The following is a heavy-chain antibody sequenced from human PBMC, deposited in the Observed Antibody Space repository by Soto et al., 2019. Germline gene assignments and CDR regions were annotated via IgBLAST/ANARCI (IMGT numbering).Heavy chain of an antibody. CDR3: ATGTSIAVPEGP. D-gene: IGHD6-19*01. J-gene: IGHJ4*02. CDR2: VSAYNGYT. CDR1: GFTFSNYG. V-gene: IGHV1-18*01. Sequence: QVQLVQSGAEVKKPGASVKVSCKGSGFTFSNYGFNWVRQAPGQGLEWVGWVSAYNGYTKSAQNFQDRLIMTTHTSTNTAYMELRGLRPDETALYYCATGTSIAVPEGPWCQGTLVTVSS.